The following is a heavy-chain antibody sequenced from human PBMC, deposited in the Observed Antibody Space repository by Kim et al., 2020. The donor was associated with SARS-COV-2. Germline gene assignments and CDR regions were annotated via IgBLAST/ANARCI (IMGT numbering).Heavy chain of an antibody. CDR2: IRHKANNYAT. V-gene: IGHV3-73*01. Sequence: GGSLRLSCAASGLIFSDSAIHWVRQASGKGLEWVGRIRHKANNYATAYAASVKGRFTISRDDSKNTAYLQMNSLKTEDTAVYYCTGKTGVSGFDYWGQGTLVTVSS. D-gene: IGHD3-10*01. J-gene: IGHJ4*02. CDR3: TGKTGVSGFDY. CDR1: GLIFSDSA.